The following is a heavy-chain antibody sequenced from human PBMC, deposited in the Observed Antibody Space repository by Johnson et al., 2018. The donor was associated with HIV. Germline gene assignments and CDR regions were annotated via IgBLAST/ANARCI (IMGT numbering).Heavy chain of an antibody. CDR3: ARAREYSGYDDAFDI. Sequence: QVQLVESGGGVVQPGRSLRLSCAASGFTFSTYGMHWVRQAPGKGLEWVAVMWYDGSNKYYVDSVKGRFTISRDNAKNSLYLQMNSLRAEDTAVYYCARAREYSGYDDAFDIWGQGTMVTVSS. CDR2: MWYDGSNK. V-gene: IGHV3-33*01. CDR1: GFTFSTYG. D-gene: IGHD5-12*01. J-gene: IGHJ3*02.